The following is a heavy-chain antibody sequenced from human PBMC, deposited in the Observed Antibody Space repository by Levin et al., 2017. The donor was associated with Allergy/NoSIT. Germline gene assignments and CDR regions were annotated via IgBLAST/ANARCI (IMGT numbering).Heavy chain of an antibody. CDR1: GGTFSSYA. V-gene: IGHV1-69*01. CDR3: ASSGPLGIAAAGSVLAGYFDL. J-gene: IGHJ2*01. CDR2: IIPIFGTA. D-gene: IGHD6-13*01. Sequence: KISCKASGGTFSSYAISWVRQAPGQGLEWMGGIIPIFGTANYAQKFQGRVTITADESTSTAYMELSSLRSEDTAVYYCASSGPLGIAAAGSVLAGYFDLWGRGTLVTVSS.